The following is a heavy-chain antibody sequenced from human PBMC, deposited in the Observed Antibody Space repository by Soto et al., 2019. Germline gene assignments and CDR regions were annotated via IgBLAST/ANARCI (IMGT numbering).Heavy chain of an antibody. CDR2: INAGNGNT. Sequence: GASVKVSCKASGYTFTSYAMHWVRHAPGQRLEWMGWINAGNGNTKYSQKFQGRVTITRDTSASTAYMELSSLRSEDTAVYYCARAEQGYCSSTSCYGNYYYGMDVWGQGTTVTVSS. D-gene: IGHD2-2*01. CDR3: ARAEQGYCSSTSCYGNYYYGMDV. V-gene: IGHV1-3*01. CDR1: GYTFTSYA. J-gene: IGHJ6*02.